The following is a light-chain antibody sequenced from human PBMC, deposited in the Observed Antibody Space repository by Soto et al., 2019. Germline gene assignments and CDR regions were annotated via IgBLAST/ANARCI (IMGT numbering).Light chain of an antibody. Sequence: EIVLTQSPGTLSLSPGERATLSCRASQSVSSSYLAWYQQKPGQAPRLLIYGASSRATGIPDRFSASGSGPDFTLTISRLEPEDFAVYYCQQYGSSPPVTFGQGTKVEIK. V-gene: IGKV3-20*01. J-gene: IGKJ1*01. CDR2: GAS. CDR1: QSVSSSY. CDR3: QQYGSSPPVT.